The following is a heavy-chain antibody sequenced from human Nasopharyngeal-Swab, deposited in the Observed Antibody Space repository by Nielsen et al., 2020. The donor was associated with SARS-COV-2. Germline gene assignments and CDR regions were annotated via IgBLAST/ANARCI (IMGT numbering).Heavy chain of an antibody. D-gene: IGHD3-10*01. CDR2: ISYDGSNK. J-gene: IGHJ4*02. V-gene: IGHV3-30*04. CDR3: ARDWIGNFDY. Sequence: VRQAPGKGLEWVAVISYDGSNKYYADSVKGRFTISRDNSKSTPYLQMNSLRAEDTAVYYCARDWIGNFDYWGQGTLVTVSS.